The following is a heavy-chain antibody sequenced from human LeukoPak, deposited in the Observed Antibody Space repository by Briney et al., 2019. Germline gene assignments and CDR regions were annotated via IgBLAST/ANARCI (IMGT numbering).Heavy chain of an antibody. Sequence: ASVKVAYKASGGTFRIYAIIWVGQAPGQGLEWMGRIIPILGIANYAQKFQGRVTITADKSTSTAYMELSSLRSEDTAVYYCARVPALWGQGSMVTVSS. V-gene: IGHV1-69*04. CDR3: ARVPAL. D-gene: IGHD2-2*01. J-gene: IGHJ4*02. CDR1: GGTFRIYA. CDR2: IIPILGIA.